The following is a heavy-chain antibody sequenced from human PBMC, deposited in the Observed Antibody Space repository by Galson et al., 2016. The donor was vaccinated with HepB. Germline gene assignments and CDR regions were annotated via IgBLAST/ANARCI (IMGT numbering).Heavy chain of an antibody. J-gene: IGHJ3*02. D-gene: IGHD6-19*01. CDR2: ITGSGGST. V-gene: IGHV3-23*01. Sequence: SLRLSCAASGFTFSSYGMSWVRQAPGKGLEGVSGITGSGGSTYYADSVKGQFTISRDNSKNTLYLQMNSLRAEDTAVYYCAKTHIAVAGHGGLAFNMWGQGTMVTVSS. CDR1: GFTFSSYG. CDR3: AKTHIAVAGHGGLAFNM.